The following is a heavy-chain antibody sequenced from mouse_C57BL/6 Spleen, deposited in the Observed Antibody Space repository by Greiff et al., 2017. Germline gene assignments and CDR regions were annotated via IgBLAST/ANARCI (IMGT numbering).Heavy chain of an antibody. D-gene: IGHD2-4*01. CDR1: GYTFTDYE. CDR2: IDPETGGT. J-gene: IGHJ2*01. V-gene: IGHV1-15*01. Sequence: VKLMESGAELVRPGASVTLSCKASGYTFTDYEMHWVKQTPVHGLEWIGAIDPETGGTAYNQKFKGKAILTADKSSSTAYMELRSLTSEDSAVYYCTRPYYDYDYFDYWGQGTTLTVSS. CDR3: TRPYYDYDYFDY.